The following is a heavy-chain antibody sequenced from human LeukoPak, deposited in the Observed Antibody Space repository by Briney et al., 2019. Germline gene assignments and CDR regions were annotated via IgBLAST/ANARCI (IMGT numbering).Heavy chain of an antibody. J-gene: IGHJ5*02. Sequence: GGSLRLSCAASGFTFSSHAMSWVRQAPGKGLEWVSVIGTGVVDTYYADSVKGRFTISRDNSKNMLFLQMNSLRAEDTAVYYCAKGPLYYYGDNAWFGPWGQGTPVTVSS. V-gene: IGHV3-23*01. CDR2: IGTGVVDT. CDR3: AKGPLYYYGDNAWFGP. D-gene: IGHD4-17*01. CDR1: GFTFSSHA.